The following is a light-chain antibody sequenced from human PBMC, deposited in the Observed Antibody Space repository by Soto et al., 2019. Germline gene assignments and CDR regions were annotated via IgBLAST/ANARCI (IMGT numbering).Light chain of an antibody. J-gene: IGKJ1*01. V-gene: IGKV1-39*01. CDR1: QNINSH. CDR2: AAS. Sequence: IQLTQSPSSLSASVGDRVTITCRASQNINSHLNCYQQKAGKTPQLLIHAASSLQSGVPLRFSGSGSGTDYTLTISGLQPEDSATYYCQQSSTTWTFGQGTKVDIK. CDR3: QQSSTTWT.